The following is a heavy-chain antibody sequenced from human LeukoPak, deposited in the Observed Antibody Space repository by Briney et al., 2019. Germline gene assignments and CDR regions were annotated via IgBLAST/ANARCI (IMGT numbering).Heavy chain of an antibody. CDR1: GGSFSGYY. V-gene: IGHV4-34*01. CDR3: ARDTLDYGDYSTGI. Sequence: SETLSLTCAVYGGSFSGYYWSWIRQPPGKGLEWIGEINHSGSTNYNPSLKSRVTISVDTSKNQFSLKLSSVTAADTAVYYCARDTLDYGDYSTGIWGQGTLVTVSS. D-gene: IGHD4-17*01. J-gene: IGHJ4*02. CDR2: INHSGST.